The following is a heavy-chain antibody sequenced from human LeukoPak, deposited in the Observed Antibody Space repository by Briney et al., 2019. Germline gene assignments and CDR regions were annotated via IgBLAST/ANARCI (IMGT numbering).Heavy chain of an antibody. J-gene: IGHJ5*02. CDR3: ARAGYCSSTSCYKRGYNWFDP. D-gene: IGHD2-2*02. CDR1: GFTFSSYA. CDR2: ISYDGSNK. V-gene: IGHV3-30-3*01. Sequence: GGSLRLSCAASGFTFSSYAMHWVRQAPGKGLEWVAVISYDGSNKYYADSVKGRFTISRDNSKNTLYLQMNSLRAEDTAVYYCARAGYCSSTSCYKRGYNWFDPWGQGTLVTVSS.